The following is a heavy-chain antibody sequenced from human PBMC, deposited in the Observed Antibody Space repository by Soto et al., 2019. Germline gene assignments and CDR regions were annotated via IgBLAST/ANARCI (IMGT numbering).Heavy chain of an antibody. J-gene: IGHJ6*02. CDR1: GFTFSSYS. Sequence: EVQLVESGGGLVKPGGSLRLSCAASGFTFSSYSMNWVRQAPGKGLEWVSSISSSSSYIYYADSVKGRFTISRDNAKNSLYLQMTSLRAEDTVVYYCARGVAASRYYYGMDVWGQGTTVTVSS. D-gene: IGHD6-6*01. CDR3: ARGVAASRYYYGMDV. CDR2: ISSSSSYI. V-gene: IGHV3-21*01.